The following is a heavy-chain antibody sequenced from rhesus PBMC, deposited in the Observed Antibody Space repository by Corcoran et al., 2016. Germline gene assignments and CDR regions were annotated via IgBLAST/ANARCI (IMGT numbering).Heavy chain of an antibody. D-gene: IGHD3-9*01. Sequence: QVTLKESGPALVKPTQTLTLTCTFSGFSLSTSGMGVGWIRQPPGKALEGLASIYWDDDKYNKPSLKRRLTITKDTSKNQVVLTMTTMDPVDTATYYCARVRGYEDDYGYFNFDYWGQGVLVTVSS. CDR1: GFSLSTSGMG. J-gene: IGHJ4*01. CDR2: IYWDDDK. V-gene: IGHV2S1*01. CDR3: ARVRGYEDDYGYFNFDY.